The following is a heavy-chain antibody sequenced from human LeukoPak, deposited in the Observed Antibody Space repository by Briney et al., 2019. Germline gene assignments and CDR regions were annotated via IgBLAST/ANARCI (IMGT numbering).Heavy chain of an antibody. CDR3: ASGRYCSGGSCYPYYYYYYGMDV. D-gene: IGHD2-15*01. CDR2: IIPILGIA. CDR1: GYTFTSYG. J-gene: IGHJ6*02. Sequence: SVKVSCKASGYTFTSYGISWVRQAPGQGLEWMGRIIPILGIANYAQKFQGRVTITADKSTSTAYMELSSLRSEDTAVYYCASGRYCSGGSCYPYYYYYYGMDVWGQGTTVTVSS. V-gene: IGHV1-69*04.